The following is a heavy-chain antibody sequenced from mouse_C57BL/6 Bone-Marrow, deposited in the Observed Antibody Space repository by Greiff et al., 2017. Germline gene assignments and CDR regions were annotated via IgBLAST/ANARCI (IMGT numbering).Heavy chain of an antibody. CDR2: IHPNSGST. V-gene: IGHV1-64*01. CDR1: GYTFTSYW. Sequence: QVQLQQPGAELVKPGASVKLSCKASGYTFTSYWMHWVKQSPGQGLEWIGMIHPNSGSTNYNEKFKSKATLTVDKSSSTAYMQLSSLTSEDSAVYYCARGGTTVVGRYWYFDVWGTGTTVTVSS. J-gene: IGHJ1*03. CDR3: ARGGTTVVGRYWYFDV. D-gene: IGHD1-1*01.